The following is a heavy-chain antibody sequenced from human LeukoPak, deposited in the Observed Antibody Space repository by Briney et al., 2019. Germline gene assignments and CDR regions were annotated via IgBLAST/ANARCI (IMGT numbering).Heavy chain of an antibody. J-gene: IGHJ3*02. Sequence: GGSLRISWAAAGFTFSSYSMNWGRQGPGKGREGVSYISSSSGTVYYADSVTGRFTFSRDNAKNSLYLEMNSLRDDDTAVYYCARDPGPHGFDIWGQGTKVTVSS. D-gene: IGHD5-24*01. CDR1: GFTFSSYS. CDR3: ARDPGPHGFDI. CDR2: ISSSSGTV. V-gene: IGHV3-48*02.